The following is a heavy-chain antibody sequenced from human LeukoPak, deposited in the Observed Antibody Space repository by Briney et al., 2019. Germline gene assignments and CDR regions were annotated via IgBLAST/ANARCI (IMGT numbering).Heavy chain of an antibody. V-gene: IGHV4-59*08. Sequence: SEALSLTCTVSGVAISSYYWSWIRQPPGKGLEWIGYIYYSGSTNYSPSLKSRVTISLDTSKNQFSLKLSSVTAADTAVYYCARHDGSSWYYAFDVWGQGTMVTVSS. D-gene: IGHD6-13*01. CDR2: IYYSGST. CDR1: GVAISSYY. J-gene: IGHJ3*01. CDR3: ARHDGSSWYYAFDV.